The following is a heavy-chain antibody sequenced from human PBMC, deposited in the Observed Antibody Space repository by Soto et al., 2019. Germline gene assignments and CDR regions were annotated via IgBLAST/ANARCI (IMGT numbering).Heavy chain of an antibody. CDR1: GYTFTSYY. CDR3: ARDRPIDDFWSGYDY. V-gene: IGHV1-46*01. D-gene: IGHD3-3*01. J-gene: IGHJ4*02. Sequence: AASVKVSCKASGYTFTSYYIHWVRQAPGQGLEWMGIINPSGGSTSYAQKFQGRVTMTRDTSTSTVYMELSSLRSEDTAVYYCARDRPIDDFWSGYDYWGQGTMVTVST. CDR2: INPSGGST.